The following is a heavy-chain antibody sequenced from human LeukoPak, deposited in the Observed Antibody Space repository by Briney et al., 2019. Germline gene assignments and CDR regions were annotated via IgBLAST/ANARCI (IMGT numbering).Heavy chain of an antibody. V-gene: IGHV4-39*01. Sequence: SKTLSLTCTVSVGSIRSTNHYWAWIRQPPGKGLEWLGSIYYTGSAYHNPSLKSRLTLSVDTSKNQFSLSLTSVTATDTAVYYCARQKGSASSWADFDYWVQGTLVTVSA. CDR1: VGSIRSTNHY. CDR3: ARQKGSASSWADFDY. D-gene: IGHD6-13*01. CDR2: IYYTGSA. J-gene: IGHJ4*02.